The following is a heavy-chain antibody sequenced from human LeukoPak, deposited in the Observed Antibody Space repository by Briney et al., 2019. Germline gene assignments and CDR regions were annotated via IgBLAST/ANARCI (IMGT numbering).Heavy chain of an antibody. CDR3: AKAAGNYYYYYMDV. Sequence: ASVKVSCKASGDTFTSYYMHWVRQAPGQGLEWMGGIIPIFGTANYAQKFQGRVTITADKSTSTAYMELSSLRSEDTAVYYCAKAAGNYYYYYMDVWGKGTTVTVSS. J-gene: IGHJ6*03. CDR1: GDTFTSYY. CDR2: IIPIFGTA. V-gene: IGHV1-69*06. D-gene: IGHD6-19*01.